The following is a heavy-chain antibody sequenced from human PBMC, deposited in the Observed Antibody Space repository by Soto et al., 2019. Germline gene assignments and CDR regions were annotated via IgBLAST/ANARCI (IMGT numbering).Heavy chain of an antibody. V-gene: IGHV4-4*02. Sequence: QVQLKQSGPRLARPSGTLSLTCVVSGGSISSTNWWTWVRQTPGKGLEWIGEVYHTGSTKYNPSLKNPFTISVDKSNNQFALNLKSVTAADTAVYYCATLPPRIVVVVLPIPSWGQGTLVTVSS. CDR3: ATLPPRIVVVVLPIPS. CDR2: VYHTGST. CDR1: GGSISSTNW. J-gene: IGHJ4*02. D-gene: IGHD2-15*01.